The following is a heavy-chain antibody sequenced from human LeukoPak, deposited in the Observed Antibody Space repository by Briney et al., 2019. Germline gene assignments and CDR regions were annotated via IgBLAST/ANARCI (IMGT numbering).Heavy chain of an antibody. D-gene: IGHD2-15*01. J-gene: IGHJ4*02. CDR3: AFRSCSAASCPPGYLYS. V-gene: IGHV4-39*01. CDR2: IYYGGST. Sequence: PSETLSLTCIVSGGSTSSSSHYWGWVRHPPGKGLEWIGSIYYGGSTYYNPSLKSRVSVSLDTSKNRFSVWLTSVTAADTAVYYCAFRSCSAASCPPGYLYSWGQGILVTVSS. CDR1: GGSTSSSSHY.